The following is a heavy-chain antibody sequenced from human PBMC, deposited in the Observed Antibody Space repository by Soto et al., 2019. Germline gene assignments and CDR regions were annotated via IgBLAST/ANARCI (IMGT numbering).Heavy chain of an antibody. Sequence: GGSLRLSCVASNFTFNTAWMTWVRQAPGKGLEWVGRSKGKTDGATIDYAAPVKGRFTISRDDSKNTMYLQMDSLKTEDTGMYYCTTDPPEYHYYGKDVWGQGTTVTV. CDR3: TTDPPEYHYYGKDV. CDR2: SKGKTDGATI. CDR1: NFTFNTAW. V-gene: IGHV3-15*07. J-gene: IGHJ6*02. D-gene: IGHD6-6*01.